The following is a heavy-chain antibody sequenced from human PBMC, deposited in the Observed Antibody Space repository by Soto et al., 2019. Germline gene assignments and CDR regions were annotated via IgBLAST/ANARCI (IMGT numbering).Heavy chain of an antibody. D-gene: IGHD2-2*01. CDR1: GYTFTGYY. J-gene: IGHJ4*02. V-gene: IGHV1-2*02. CDR3: ARAITPSPPNRVVPVPSAIYY. CDR2: INPNSGDT. Sequence: QVQLVQSGAEVKKPGASVKVSCKASGYTFTGYYMHWVRQAPGQGLEWMGWINPNSGDTNFAQKFQGRVTMTRDTSISTTYMELSRLTSDDTAVYYCARAITPSPPNRVVPVPSAIYYWGQGTLVTVSS.